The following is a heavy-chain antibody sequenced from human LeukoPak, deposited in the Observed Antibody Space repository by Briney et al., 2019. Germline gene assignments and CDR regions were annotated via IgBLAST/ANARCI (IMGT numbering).Heavy chain of an antibody. CDR1: GGSISSSSYY. CDR3: ARGRRFGCPLDY. D-gene: IGHD5-18*01. J-gene: IGHJ4*02. CDR2: IYYSGST. Sequence: PSETLSLTCTVSGGSISSSSYYWGWIRQPPGKGLEWIGSIYYSGSTYYNPSLKSRVTISVDTSKNQFSLKLSSVTAADTAVYYCARGRRFGCPLDYWGQGTLVTVSS. V-gene: IGHV4-39*07.